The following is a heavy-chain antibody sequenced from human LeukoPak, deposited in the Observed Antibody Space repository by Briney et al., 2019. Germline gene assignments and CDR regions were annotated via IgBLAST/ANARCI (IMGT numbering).Heavy chain of an antibody. V-gene: IGHV3-33*06. CDR1: GFTFSSYG. CDR2: IWYDGSNK. Sequence: GRSLRLSCAASGFTFSSYGMHWVRQAPGKGLEWVAVIWYDGSNKYYADSVKGRFTISRDNSKNTLYLQMNSLRAEDTAVYYCAKDTAHYYYDSSGPRFDPWGQGTLVTVSS. CDR3: AKDTAHYYYDSSGPRFDP. J-gene: IGHJ5*02. D-gene: IGHD3-22*01.